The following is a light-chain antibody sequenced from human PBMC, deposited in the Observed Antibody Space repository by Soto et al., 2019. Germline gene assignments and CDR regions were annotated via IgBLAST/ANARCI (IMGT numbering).Light chain of an antibody. CDR1: QSISSW. Sequence: DIQMTQSPSTLSASVGDRVTITCRASQSISSWLAWYQQKPGKAPKLLIYKASSLEGGVPSRFSGSGSGTDFTLTISSLQPDDFATYYCQQYHSYSLTFSGGTKVDIK. CDR2: KAS. J-gene: IGKJ4*01. V-gene: IGKV1-5*03. CDR3: QQYHSYSLT.